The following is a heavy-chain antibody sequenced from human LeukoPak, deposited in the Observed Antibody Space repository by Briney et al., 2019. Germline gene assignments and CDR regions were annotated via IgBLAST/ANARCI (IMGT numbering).Heavy chain of an antibody. CDR1: GYTFTGYY. CDR3: GRVAVDLWFDP. D-gene: IGHD3/OR15-3a*01. J-gene: IGHJ5*02. CDR2: INPNSGGT. Sequence: ASVKVSCKASGYTFTGYYIHWLRQAPGQGLEWVGRINPNSGGTNYAQKFQGRVTMTRDTSISTAYMELSRLKSDDTAVYYRGRVAVDLWFDPWGQGTLVTVSS. V-gene: IGHV1-2*06.